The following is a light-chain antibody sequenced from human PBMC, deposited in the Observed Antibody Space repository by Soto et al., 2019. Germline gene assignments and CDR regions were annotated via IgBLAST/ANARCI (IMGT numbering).Light chain of an antibody. CDR1: ESLVHSDGNTY. J-gene: IGKJ5*01. CDR2: KVS. Sequence: DVVVTQSPLSLPVTLGEAASIPCRSSESLVHSDGNTYLSWFHQRPGRSPRRLIYKVSNRDSGVPARFSGSGSGTDFALKISRVEAEDVGVYYCMQGTHWPITFGQGTRLEIK. V-gene: IGKV2-30*02. CDR3: MQGTHWPIT.